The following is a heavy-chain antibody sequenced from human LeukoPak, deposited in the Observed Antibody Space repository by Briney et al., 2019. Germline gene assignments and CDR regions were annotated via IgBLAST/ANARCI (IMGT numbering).Heavy chain of an antibody. Sequence: SETLSLTCTVSGGSISSYYWSWIRQPPGKGPEWIGYIYYSGSTNYNPSLKSRVTISVDTSKNQFSLKLSSVTAADTAVYYCAREMAVAGTGPSYYYYYMDVWGKGTTVTVSS. V-gene: IGHV4-59*01. J-gene: IGHJ6*03. CDR3: AREMAVAGTGPSYYYYYMDV. CDR2: IYYSGST. D-gene: IGHD6-19*01. CDR1: GGSISSYY.